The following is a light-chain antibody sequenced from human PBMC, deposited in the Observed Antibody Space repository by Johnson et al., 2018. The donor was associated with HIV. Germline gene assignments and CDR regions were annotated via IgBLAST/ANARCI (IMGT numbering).Light chain of an antibody. Sequence: HSVLTQPPSVSAAPGQKVTISCSGSYSNIGNNYVSWYQQVPGTAPKLLIYDNDKRPSGIPDRFSASKSGTSATLGITGLQTGDEADYYCGTWDSSLSAGVCGAWTKVTVL. CDR2: DND. V-gene: IGLV1-51*01. J-gene: IGLJ1*01. CDR3: GTWDSSLSAGV. CDR1: YSNIGNNY.